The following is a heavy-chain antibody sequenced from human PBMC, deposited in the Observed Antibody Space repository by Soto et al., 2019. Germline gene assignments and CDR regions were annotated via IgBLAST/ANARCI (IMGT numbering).Heavy chain of an antibody. J-gene: IGHJ6*02. CDR2: VHSSGST. V-gene: IGHV4-59*08. CDR1: GGSISNFY. CDR3: ARHKDAGSDRGGMDV. Sequence: QVQLQESGPGLVKPSETLSLTCTVSGGSISNFYWTWIRQPPGKGLEWIGNVHSSGSTNYNPSVKSGVTTSADTAKIQLSLNLSSGTATDTSVYYCARHKDAGSDRGGMDVWGQGTTVTVSS. D-gene: IGHD6-25*01.